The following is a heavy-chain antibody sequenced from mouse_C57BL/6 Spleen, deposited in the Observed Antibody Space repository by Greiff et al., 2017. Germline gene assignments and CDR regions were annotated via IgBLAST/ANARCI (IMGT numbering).Heavy chain of an antibody. Sequence: VQLQQPGAELVRPGSSVKLSCKASGYTFTSYWMHWVKQRPIQGLEWIGNIDPSDSETHYNQKFKDKATLTVDKSSSTAYMQLSSLTSEDSAVYYCARECYYDGPYYFDYWGQGTTLTVSS. CDR2: IDPSDSET. J-gene: IGHJ2*01. CDR3: ARECYYDGPYYFDY. D-gene: IGHD1-1*01. V-gene: IGHV1-52*01. CDR1: GYTFTSYW.